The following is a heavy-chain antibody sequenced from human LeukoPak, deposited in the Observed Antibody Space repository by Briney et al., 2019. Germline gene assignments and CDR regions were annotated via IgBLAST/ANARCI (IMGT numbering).Heavy chain of an antibody. CDR3: ARGLHTGSYFQH. D-gene: IGHD2-15*01. CDR1: GGSISSYY. Sequence: KTSETLSLTCTVSGGSISSYYWSWIRQPPGKGLEWIGYIYYSGTTNYNPSLKSRVTISVDTSKNQFSLKLSSVTAADTAVYYCARGLHTGSYFQHWGQGTLVTVSS. CDR2: IYYSGTT. J-gene: IGHJ1*01. V-gene: IGHV4-59*01.